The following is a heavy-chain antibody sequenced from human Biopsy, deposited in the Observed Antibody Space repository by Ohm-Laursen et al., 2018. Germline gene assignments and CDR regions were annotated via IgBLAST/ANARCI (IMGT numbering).Heavy chain of an antibody. Sequence: ASVKVSCKVSGYNFPTHYMHWVRQAPGQGLEWMGRIIPILRTTAYAQTFLGRVTITADSPTSTVDMELTSLTSDDTAVYFCAREAIGYQLPCDDWDQGTLVTVSS. D-gene: IGHD2-2*01. CDR3: AREAIGYQLPCDD. J-gene: IGHJ4*02. CDR2: IIPILRTT. V-gene: IGHV1-46*01. CDR1: GYNFPTHY.